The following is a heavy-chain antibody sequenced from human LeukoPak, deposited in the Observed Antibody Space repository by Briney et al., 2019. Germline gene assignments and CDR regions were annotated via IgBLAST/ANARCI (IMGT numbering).Heavy chain of an antibody. CDR1: GGSISSGGYY. V-gene: IGHV4-61*08. CDR3: ARWRTPDNRYCSSTSCYVGRSYYYGMDV. CDR2: IYYSGST. Sequence: SSETLSLTCAVSGGSISSGGYYWSWIRQPPGKGLEWIGYIYYSGSTNYNPSLKSRVTISVDTSKNQFSLKLSSVTAADTAVYYCARWRTPDNRYCSSTSCYVGRSYYYGMDVWGQGTTVTVSS. J-gene: IGHJ6*02. D-gene: IGHD2-2*01.